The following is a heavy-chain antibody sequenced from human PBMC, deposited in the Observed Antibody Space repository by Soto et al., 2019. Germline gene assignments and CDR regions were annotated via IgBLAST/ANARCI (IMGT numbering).Heavy chain of an antibody. CDR3: ARDRFPWERGAGLTSDI. V-gene: IGHV4-59*01. CDR1: GGSISSYY. Sequence: SETLSLTCTVSGGSISSYYWSWIRQPPGKGLEWIGYIYYSGSTNYNPSLKSRVTISVDTSKNQFSLKLSSVTAADTAVYYCARDRFPWERGAGLTSDIWGQGTMVTVSS. CDR2: IYYSGST. J-gene: IGHJ3*02. D-gene: IGHD1-26*01.